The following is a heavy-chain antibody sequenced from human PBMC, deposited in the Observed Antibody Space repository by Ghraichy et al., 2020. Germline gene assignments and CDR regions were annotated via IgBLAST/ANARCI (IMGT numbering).Heavy chain of an antibody. CDR1: GYTFTGYY. CDR2: INPNSGGT. Sequence: ASVKVSCKASGYTFTGYYMHWVRQAPGQGLEWMGWINPNSGGTNYAQKFQGRVTMTRDTSISTAYMELSRLRSDDTAVYYCARVLSAGNAFEIWGQGTMVTVSS. D-gene: IGHD6-13*01. CDR3: ARVLSAGNAFEI. V-gene: IGHV1-2*02. J-gene: IGHJ3*02.